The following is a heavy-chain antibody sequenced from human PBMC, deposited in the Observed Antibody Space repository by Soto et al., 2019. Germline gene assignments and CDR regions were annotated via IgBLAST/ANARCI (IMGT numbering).Heavy chain of an antibody. CDR1: GYTFTSYG. V-gene: IGHV1-18*01. J-gene: IGHJ6*02. Sequence: QVQLVQSGAEVKKPGASVKVSCKASGYTFTSYGISWVRQAPGQGLEWMGWISAYNGNTNYAQKLQGRVTMTTDTSTSTAYMGLRSLRYDDTAVYYCARGGYCSSTSCSNYYYYGMDVWGQGTTVTVSS. D-gene: IGHD2-2*01. CDR3: ARGGYCSSTSCSNYYYYGMDV. CDR2: ISAYNGNT.